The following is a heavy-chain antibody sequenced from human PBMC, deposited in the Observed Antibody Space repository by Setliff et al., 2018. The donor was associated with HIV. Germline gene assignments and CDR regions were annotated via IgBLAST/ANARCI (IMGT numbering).Heavy chain of an antibody. V-gene: IGHV3-48*01. D-gene: IGHD6-13*01. CDR1: GFTFSSYS. J-gene: IGHJ4*02. Sequence: GESLKISCAASGFTFSSYSMNWVRQAPGKGLEWVSYISSSSSTIYYADSVKGRFTISRDNAKNSLYLQMNSLRAEDTAVYYCAREGIAAAGSYSYGFGQIDYWGQGTLVTAPQ. CDR3: AREGIAAAGSYSYGFGQIDY. CDR2: ISSSSSTI.